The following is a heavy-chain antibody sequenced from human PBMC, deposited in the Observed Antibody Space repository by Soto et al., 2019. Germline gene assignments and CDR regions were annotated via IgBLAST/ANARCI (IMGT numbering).Heavy chain of an antibody. CDR2: IYYSGST. Sequence: QVQLQESGPGLVKTSQTLSLTCTVSGGSISSGDYYWSWIRQPPGKGLERIGSIYYSGSTYYNPSLKSRVTISVDTAKNQFALKLSSVTAADTAVYYCACGHVYAGAFDIWGQGTMVTVSS. CDR1: GGSISSGDYY. J-gene: IGHJ3*02. D-gene: IGHD5-12*01. V-gene: IGHV4-30-4*01. CDR3: ACGHVYAGAFDI.